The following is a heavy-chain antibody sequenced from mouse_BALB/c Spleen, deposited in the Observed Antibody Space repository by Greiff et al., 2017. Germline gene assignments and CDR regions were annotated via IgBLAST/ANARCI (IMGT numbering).Heavy chain of an antibody. CDR1: GFTFSSYA. CDR2: ISSGGST. CDR3: ARERGVYDGYYGGFAY. V-gene: IGHV5-6-5*01. D-gene: IGHD2-3*01. Sequence: EVKLVESGGGLVKPGGSLKLSCAASGFTFSSYAMSWVRQTPEKRLEWVASISSGGSTYYPDSVKGRFTISRDNARNILYLQMSSLRSEDTAMYYCARERGVYDGYYGGFAYWGQGTLVTVSA. J-gene: IGHJ3*01.